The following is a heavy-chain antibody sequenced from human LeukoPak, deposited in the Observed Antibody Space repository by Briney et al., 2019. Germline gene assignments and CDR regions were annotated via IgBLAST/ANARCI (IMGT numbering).Heavy chain of an antibody. CDR1: EFTFSSYA. CDR2: ISSNGGST. D-gene: IGHD6-25*01. V-gene: IGHV3-64D*06. CDR3: VKDILSHSSGWHHSSYFDY. J-gene: IGHJ4*02. Sequence: GGSLRLSCSASEFTFSSYAMHWVRQAPGKGLEYVSAISSNGGSTYYADSVKGRFTISRDNSKNTLYLQMSSLRAEDTAVYYCVKDILSHSSGWHHSSYFDYWGQGTLVTVSS.